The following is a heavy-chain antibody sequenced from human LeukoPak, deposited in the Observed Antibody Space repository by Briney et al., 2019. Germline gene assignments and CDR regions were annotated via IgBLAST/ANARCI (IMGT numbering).Heavy chain of an antibody. CDR3: ARDSTTVTTWGNYYYGMDV. CDR1: GXSISSYY. Sequence: SETLSLTCTVSGXSISSYYGSWIRQPPGKGLGWIGYFYYSGSTNYNPSLKSRVTISVDTSKNQFSLKLSSVTAADTAVYYCARDSTTVTTWGNYYYGMDVWGQGTTVTVSS. J-gene: IGHJ6*02. D-gene: IGHD4-17*01. CDR2: FYYSGST. V-gene: IGHV4-59*01.